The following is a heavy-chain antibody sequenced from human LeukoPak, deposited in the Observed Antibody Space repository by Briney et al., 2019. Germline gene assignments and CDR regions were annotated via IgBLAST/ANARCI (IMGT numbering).Heavy chain of an antibody. V-gene: IGHV3-23*01. CDR1: GFTFSSYA. J-gene: IGHJ4*02. CDR3: AKCESPITLIVVVTGGLFDY. Sequence: GGSLRLSCAASGFTFSSYAMSWVRQAPGKGLEWVSAISGSGGSTYYADSVKGRFTISRDNSKNTLYLQMNSLRAEDTAVYYCAKCESPITLIVVVTGGLFDYWGQGTLLTVSS. D-gene: IGHD3-22*01. CDR2: ISGSGGST.